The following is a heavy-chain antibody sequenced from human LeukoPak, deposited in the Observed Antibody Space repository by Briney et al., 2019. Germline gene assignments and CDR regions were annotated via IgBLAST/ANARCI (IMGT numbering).Heavy chain of an antibody. CDR1: GGTFSSYA. CDR2: ISAYNGNT. D-gene: IGHD3-22*01. J-gene: IGHJ4*02. Sequence: ASVKVSCKASGGTFSSYAISWVRQAPGQGLEWMGWISAYNGNTNYAQKLQGRVTMTTDTSTSTAYMELRSLRSDDTAVYYCARDAADTAEYYYDSSPPGYWGQGTLVTVSS. V-gene: IGHV1-18*01. CDR3: ARDAADTAEYYYDSSPPGY.